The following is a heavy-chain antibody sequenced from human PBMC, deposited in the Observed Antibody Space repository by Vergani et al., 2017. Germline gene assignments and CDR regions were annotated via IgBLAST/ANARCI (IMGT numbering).Heavy chain of an antibody. V-gene: IGHV1-69*01. CDR3: AREPPLTGFFDY. J-gene: IGHJ4*02. CDR2: ILPLFGTP. CDR1: GGTFSNHV. Sequence: QVQLVQSGAEVKKPGSSVKVSCKSSGGTFSNHVLAWVRQAPGQGLEWMGGILPLFGTPTYAQRFQGRVTITADESTTTAYMELTSLTSEDSAIYYCAREPPLTGFFDYWGQGTLVTDSS. D-gene: IGHD3-9*01.